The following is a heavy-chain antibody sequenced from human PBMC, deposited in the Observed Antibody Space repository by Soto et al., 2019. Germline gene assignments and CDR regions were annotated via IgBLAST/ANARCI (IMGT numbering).Heavy chain of an antibody. CDR1: GFTFSSYA. V-gene: IGHV3-23*01. Sequence: EVQLLESGGGLVQPGGSLRLSCAASGFTFSSYAMSWVRQAPGKGLEWVSAISGSGGSTYYADSVKGRFTISRDNSKNTLYLQMNSLRAEDTAVYYCAKGRSDIVVVPAAMWVNYWGQGTLVTVSS. CDR3: AKGRSDIVVVPAAMWVNY. CDR2: ISGSGGST. D-gene: IGHD2-2*01. J-gene: IGHJ4*02.